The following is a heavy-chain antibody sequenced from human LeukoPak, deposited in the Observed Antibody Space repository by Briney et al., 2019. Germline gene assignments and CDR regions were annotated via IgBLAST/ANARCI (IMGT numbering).Heavy chain of an antibody. V-gene: IGHV4-4*07. D-gene: IGHD3-16*01. CDR3: MKDGPSWGLL. J-gene: IGHJ4*02. Sequence: PSDTLSLTCTVSGISINPYYWTWIRQPAGKGLEWIGRIISTTGSANYNPSLKSRVTMSVDTSKNQFSLELTSVTAADTAVYYCMKDGPSWGLLWGLGTMVTVSS. CDR1: GISINPYY. CDR2: IISTTGSA.